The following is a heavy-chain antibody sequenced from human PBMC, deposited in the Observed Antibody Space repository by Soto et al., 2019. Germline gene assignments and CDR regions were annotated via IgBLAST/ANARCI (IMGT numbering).Heavy chain of an antibody. J-gene: IGHJ5*01. CDR2: ISGTMGSVRDP. CDR1: GFPFSTYT. V-gene: IGHV3-23*01. D-gene: IGHD3-16*01. Sequence: GGSLRHSCVASGFPFSTYTMIWVRRAPGKGLEWVSVISGTMGSVRDPYYADSVQGRFTISRDDFKSTLYLQMNSLRAEDTANYYCAKERGTSSTCYVPDSWGQGTLVTVSS. CDR3: AKERGTSSTCYVPDS.